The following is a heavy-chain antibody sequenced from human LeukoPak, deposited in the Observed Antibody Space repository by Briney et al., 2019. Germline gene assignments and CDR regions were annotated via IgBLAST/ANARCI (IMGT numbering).Heavy chain of an antibody. CDR2: IKQDGSEK. J-gene: IGHJ4*02. CDR1: GFTFSSYW. Sequence: PGGPLTLSCAASGFTFSSYWMSWVRQAPGKGLEWVANIKQDGSEKYYVDSVKGRFTISRDNAKNSLYLQMNSLRAEDTAVYYCARDGAYDFWSGYVYYFDYWGQGTLVTVSS. V-gene: IGHV3-7*01. D-gene: IGHD3-3*01. CDR3: ARDGAYDFWSGYVYYFDY.